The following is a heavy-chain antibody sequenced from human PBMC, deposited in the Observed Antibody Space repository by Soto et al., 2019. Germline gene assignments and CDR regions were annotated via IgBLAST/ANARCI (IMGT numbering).Heavy chain of an antibody. CDR2: TRNKANSYTT. J-gene: IGHJ6*02. D-gene: IGHD2-15*01. Sequence: EVQLVESGGGLVQPGGSLRLSCAASGFTFSDHYMDWVRQAPGKGLEWVGRTRNKANSYTTEYAASVKGRFTISRDDSKNSLYLQLNSLKTEDTAVYYCATLNPGYCSGGSCYYYAMDVWGQGTTVTVSS. CDR3: ATLNPGYCSGGSCYYYAMDV. CDR1: GFTFSDHY. V-gene: IGHV3-72*01.